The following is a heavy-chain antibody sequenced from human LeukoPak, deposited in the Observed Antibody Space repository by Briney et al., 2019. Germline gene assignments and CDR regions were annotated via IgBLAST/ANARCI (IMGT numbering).Heavy chain of an antibody. V-gene: IGHV1-69*05. CDR2: IIPIFGTA. CDR3: ARGNYYYYMDV. CDR1: GGTFSSYA. Sequence: SVKVSCKASGGTFSSYAINWVRQAPGQGPEWMRGIIPIFGTANYAQKFQGRVTITTDESTNTAYMELSSLRSEDTAVYHCARGNYYYYMDVWGKGTTVSVSS. J-gene: IGHJ6*03.